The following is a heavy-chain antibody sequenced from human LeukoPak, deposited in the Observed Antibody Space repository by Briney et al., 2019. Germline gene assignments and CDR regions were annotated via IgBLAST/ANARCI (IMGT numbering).Heavy chain of an antibody. CDR3: AKTSGSRPPSFDY. Sequence: GGSLRLSCAASGFTFDDYGMHWVRQAPGKGLEWVAGISWNSGRKDYAGSVKGRFIISRDNAKNSLNLQMNSLRTEDTALYYCAKTSGSRPPSFDYWGQGTLVTVSS. CDR2: ISWNSGRK. V-gene: IGHV3-9*01. CDR1: GFTFDDYG. D-gene: IGHD3-10*01. J-gene: IGHJ4*02.